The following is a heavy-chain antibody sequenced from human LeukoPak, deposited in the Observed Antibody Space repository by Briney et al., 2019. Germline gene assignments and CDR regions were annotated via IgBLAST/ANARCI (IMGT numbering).Heavy chain of an antibody. CDR1: GGSFSGYY. CDR3: AMDRGVISYYYYMDV. CDR2: INHSGST. V-gene: IGHV4-34*01. Sequence: PSETLSLTCAVYGGSFSGYYWSWIRQPPGKGLEWIGEINHSGSTNYNPSLKSRVTISVDTSKNQFSLKLSSVTAADTAVYYCAMDRGVISYYYYMDVWGKGTTVTVSS. D-gene: IGHD3-10*01. J-gene: IGHJ6*03.